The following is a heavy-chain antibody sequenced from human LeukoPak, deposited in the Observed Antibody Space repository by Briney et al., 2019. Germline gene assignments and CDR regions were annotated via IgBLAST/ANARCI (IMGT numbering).Heavy chain of an antibody. D-gene: IGHD2-15*01. CDR2: ISGSGDIT. Sequence: GGSRRLSCAASGFTFSSYAMSWVRQAPGKGLEWVSGISGSGDITYYADSVKGRFTISRDNSKNTLYLQMNSLRAEDTAVYYCAKEHCSGGSCYSHYFDYWGQGTLVTVSS. V-gene: IGHV3-23*01. CDR1: GFTFSSYA. J-gene: IGHJ4*02. CDR3: AKEHCSGGSCYSHYFDY.